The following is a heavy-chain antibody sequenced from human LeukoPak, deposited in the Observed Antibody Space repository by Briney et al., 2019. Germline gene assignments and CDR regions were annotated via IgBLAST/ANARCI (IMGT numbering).Heavy chain of an antibody. D-gene: IGHD4-23*01. CDR1: GYTFTGYY. J-gene: IGHJ4*02. CDR2: INPNSGGT. Sequence: GASVKASCKASGYTFTGYYMHWVRQAPGQGLEWMGWINPNSGGTNYAQKFQGRVTMTRDTSISTAYMELNRLRSDDTAIYYCARVRRGTTVVPFDYWGQGTLVTVSS. CDR3: ARVRRGTTVVPFDY. V-gene: IGHV1-2*02.